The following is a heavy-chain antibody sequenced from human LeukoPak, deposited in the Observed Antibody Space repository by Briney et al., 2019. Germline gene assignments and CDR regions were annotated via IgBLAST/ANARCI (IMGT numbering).Heavy chain of an antibody. V-gene: IGHV1-69*06. CDR2: IIPIFGTA. CDR3: ARVGGYSGSYYSYYYYMDV. D-gene: IGHD5-12*01. CDR1: GGTFSSYA. Sequence: SVKVSCKASGGTFSSYAISWVRQAPGQGLEWMGGIIPIFGTANYAQKFQGRVTITADKSTSTAYMELSSLRSEDTAVYYCARVGGYSGSYYSYYYYMDVWGKGTTVTVSS. J-gene: IGHJ6*03.